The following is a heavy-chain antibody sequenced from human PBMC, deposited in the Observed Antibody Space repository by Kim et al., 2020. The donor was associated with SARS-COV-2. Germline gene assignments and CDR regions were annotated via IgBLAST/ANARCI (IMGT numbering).Heavy chain of an antibody. CDR2: IKQDGSEK. Sequence: GGSLRLSCAASGFKFSYYSMSWVRQVPGKGLEWVANIKQDGSEKYYVDSVNGRFTISRDNPKNSLYLQMNSLRAEDTAVYYCVRLYDSYNSGNSYYYFDYWGPGAPGTGSS. V-gene: IGHV3-7*01. CDR3: VRLYDSYNSGNSYYYFDY. CDR1: GFKFSYYS. J-gene: IGHJ4*02. D-gene: IGHD3-10*01.